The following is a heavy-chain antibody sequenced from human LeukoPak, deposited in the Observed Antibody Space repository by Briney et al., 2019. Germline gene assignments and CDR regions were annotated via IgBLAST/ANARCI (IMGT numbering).Heavy chain of an antibody. CDR2: IYYSGST. V-gene: IGHV4-39*07. Sequence: SETLSLTCTVSGGSISSRSYYWGWIRQPPGKGLEWIGSIYYSGSTYYNPSLKSRVTISVDTSKNQFSLKLSSVTAADTAVYYCARSSGGEDAFDIWGQGTMVTVSS. D-gene: IGHD7-27*01. J-gene: IGHJ3*02. CDR3: ARSSGGEDAFDI. CDR1: GGSISSRSYY.